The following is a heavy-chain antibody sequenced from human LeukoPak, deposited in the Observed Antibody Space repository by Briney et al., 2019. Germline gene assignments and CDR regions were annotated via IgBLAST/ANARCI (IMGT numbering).Heavy chain of an antibody. J-gene: IGHJ5*02. CDR1: GGSISSSSYY. CDR2: IYYSGST. CDR3: ARHGPITMVRGVIITGKYNWFDP. V-gene: IGHV4-39*01. D-gene: IGHD3-10*01. Sequence: SETLSLTCTVSGGSISSSSYYWGWIRQPPGKGLEWIGSIYYSGSTYYNPSLKSRVTISVDTSKNQFSLKLSSVTAADTAVCYCARHGPITMVRGVIITGKYNWFDPWGQGTLVTVSS.